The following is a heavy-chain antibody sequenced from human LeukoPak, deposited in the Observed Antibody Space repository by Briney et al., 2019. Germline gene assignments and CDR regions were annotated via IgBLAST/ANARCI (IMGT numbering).Heavy chain of an antibody. Sequence: GASVKVSCKASGYTFTSHYMHWVQQAPGQGLEWMGIINPSGGSTSYAQKLQGRVTMTRDMSTSTVYMELSSLRSEGTAVYYCARVGYCSSTSCPGFGYWGQGTLVTVS. J-gene: IGHJ4*02. CDR3: ARVGYCSSTSCPGFGY. D-gene: IGHD2-2*01. CDR2: INPSGGST. CDR1: GYTFTSHY. V-gene: IGHV1-46*01.